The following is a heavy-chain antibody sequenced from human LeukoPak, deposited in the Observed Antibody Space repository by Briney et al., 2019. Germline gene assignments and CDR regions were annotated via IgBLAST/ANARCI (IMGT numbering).Heavy chain of an antibody. CDR3: ARGETIVATIRRPLGY. CDR1: GGSISSGSYY. V-gene: IGHV4-61*02. Sequence: SQTLSLTCTVSGGSISSGSYYWSWIRQPAGKGLEWIGRIYTSGSTNYNPSLKSRVTISVDTSKNQFSLKLSSVTAADTAVYYCARGETIVATIRRPLGYWGQGTLVTVSS. CDR2: IYTSGST. D-gene: IGHD5-12*01. J-gene: IGHJ4*02.